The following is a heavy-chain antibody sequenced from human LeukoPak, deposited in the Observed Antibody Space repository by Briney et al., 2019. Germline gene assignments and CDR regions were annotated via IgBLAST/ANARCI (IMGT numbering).Heavy chain of an antibody. J-gene: IGHJ3*02. CDR2: MNPNSGNT. CDR1: GYTFTSYD. Sequence: ASVTVSCMASGYTFTSYDINWVRQAAGQGLEWMGWMNPNSGNTGYAQKFQGRVTMTRNTSISTAYMELSSLRSEDTAVYYCARLRYFDWFHTFDIWGQGTMVTVSS. CDR3: ARLRYFDWFHTFDI. V-gene: IGHV1-8*01. D-gene: IGHD3-9*01.